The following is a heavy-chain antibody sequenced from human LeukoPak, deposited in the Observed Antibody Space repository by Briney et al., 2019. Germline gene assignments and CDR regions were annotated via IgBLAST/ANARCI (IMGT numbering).Heavy chain of an antibody. CDR2: ISSSSSYI. CDR1: GFTFSSYG. J-gene: IGHJ3*02. CDR3: AREAGYDFHDAFDI. V-gene: IGHV3-21*01. Sequence: PGGSLRLSCAASGFTFSSYGMNWVRQAPGKGLEWVSSISSSSSYIYYADSVKGRFTISRDNAKNSLYLQMNSLRAEDTAVYYCAREAGYDFHDAFDIWGQGTMVTVSS. D-gene: IGHD5-12*01.